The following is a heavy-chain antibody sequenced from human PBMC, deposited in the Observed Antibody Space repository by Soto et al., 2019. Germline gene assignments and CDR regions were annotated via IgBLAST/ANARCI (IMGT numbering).Heavy chain of an antibody. V-gene: IGHV1-18*01. CDR2: ISAYNGNT. CDR3: ARDPGTINWNYFPANWFDP. CDR1: GYTFTSYG. D-gene: IGHD1-7*01. Sequence: ASVKVSCKASGYTFTSYGISWVRQAPGQGLEWMGWISAYNGNTNYAQKLQGRVTMTTDTSTSTAYMELRSLRTDDTAVYYCARDPGTINWNYFPANWFDPWGQGTLVTVSS. J-gene: IGHJ5*02.